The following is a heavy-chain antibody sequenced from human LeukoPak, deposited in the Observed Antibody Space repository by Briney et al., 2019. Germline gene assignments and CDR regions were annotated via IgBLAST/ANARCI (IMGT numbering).Heavy chain of an antibody. Sequence: GGSLRLSCAASGFTFSSYSMSWVRQAPGEGLEWVANIKEDGSAKYYVDSVKGRFTISRDNAKNSLYLHMNSLRAEDTAVYYCARTYFYDSGTSSGWGQFDYWGQGTLVTVSS. CDR1: GFTFSSYS. CDR3: ARTYFYDSGTSSGWGQFDY. J-gene: IGHJ4*02. D-gene: IGHD3-10*01. V-gene: IGHV3-7*03. CDR2: IKEDGSAK.